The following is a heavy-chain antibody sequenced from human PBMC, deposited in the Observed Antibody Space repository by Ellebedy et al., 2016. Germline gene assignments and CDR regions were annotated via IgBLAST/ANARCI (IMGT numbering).Heavy chain of an antibody. CDR3: ARSPSPDAFDI. CDR2: IYYSGST. J-gene: IGHJ3*02. Sequence: SETLSLXXTVSGGSISSGDYYWSWIRQPPGKGLEWIGYIYYSGSTYYNPSLKSRVTISVDTSKNQFSLKLSSVTAADTAVYYCARSPSPDAFDIWGQGAMVTVSS. CDR1: GGSISSGDYY. V-gene: IGHV4-30-4*01.